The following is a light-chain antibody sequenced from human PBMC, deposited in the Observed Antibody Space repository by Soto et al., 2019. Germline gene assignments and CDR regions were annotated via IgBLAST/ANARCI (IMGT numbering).Light chain of an antibody. V-gene: IGLV2-14*01. CDR3: SSFTTASTLL. CDR2: DVT. CDR1: SGDVGAYNY. J-gene: IGLJ2*01. Sequence: QSVLTQPASVSGSPGQSITISCTGSSGDVGAYNYDSWFQQHPGKAPKIILYDVTSRPSGISNRFSGSKSGNTASLTISGLQTEDEADYYCSSFTTASTLLFGGGTKVTVL.